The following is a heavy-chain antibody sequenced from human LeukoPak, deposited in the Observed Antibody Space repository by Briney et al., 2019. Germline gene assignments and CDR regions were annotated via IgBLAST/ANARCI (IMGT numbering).Heavy chain of an antibody. J-gene: IGHJ4*02. V-gene: IGHV3-66*01. Sequence: GGSLRLSCAASGFTVSSKYMSWVRQAPGKGLEWVSLIYSDGTTYYAGSVKGRFTISRDSSKNTLYLQMNSLRAEDTAVYYCARDFEVTGTIFDHWGQGTLVTVSS. CDR3: ARDFEVTGTIFDH. D-gene: IGHD2-21*02. CDR2: IYSDGTT. CDR1: GFTVSSKY.